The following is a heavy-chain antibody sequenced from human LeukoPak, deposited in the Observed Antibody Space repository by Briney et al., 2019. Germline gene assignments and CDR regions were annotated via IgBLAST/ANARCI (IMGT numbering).Heavy chain of an antibody. CDR3: ARVPLHPTISNFDF. CDR1: GFTFSNYG. Sequence: GRSLRLSCAASGFTFSNYGMHWVRQAPGKGLEWVSVLYSDGRTFYTDSVKGRFTISRHNSNNTLYLQMNSLRAEDTAVYYCARVPLHPTISNFDFWGQGTLVTVSS. J-gene: IGHJ4*02. CDR2: LYSDGRT. D-gene: IGHD2/OR15-2a*01. V-gene: IGHV3-NL1*01.